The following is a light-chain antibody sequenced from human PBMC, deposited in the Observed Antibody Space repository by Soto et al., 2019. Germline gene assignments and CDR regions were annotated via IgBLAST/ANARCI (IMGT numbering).Light chain of an antibody. CDR1: QSVSNSY. Sequence: EIVLTQSPGTLSLSPGERATLSCRASQSVSNSYLAWYQQKPGQAPRLLIYGASNRATGIPERFSGSGSGTDFTFTISRLEPEDFAVYYCQQYGSSPLTFGGGTKVEIK. J-gene: IGKJ4*01. CDR3: QQYGSSPLT. V-gene: IGKV3-20*01. CDR2: GAS.